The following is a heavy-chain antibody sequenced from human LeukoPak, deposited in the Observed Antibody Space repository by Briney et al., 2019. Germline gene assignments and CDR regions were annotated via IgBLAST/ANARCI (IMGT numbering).Heavy chain of an antibody. CDR1: GFTFSNYG. CDR3: ARVAVAGLSTDY. Sequence: GGSLRLSCAASGFTFSNYGMNWVRQAPGKGLEWVSFTDTSGRYVYYGDSVKGRFTISRDNAKNLLFLQMNGLRAEDTALYYCARVAVAGLSTDYWGQGTLVTVSS. J-gene: IGHJ4*02. V-gene: IGHV3-21*06. CDR2: TDTSGRYV. D-gene: IGHD6-19*01.